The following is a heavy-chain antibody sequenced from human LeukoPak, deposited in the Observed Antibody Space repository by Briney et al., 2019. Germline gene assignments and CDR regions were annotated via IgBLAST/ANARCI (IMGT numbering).Heavy chain of an antibody. CDR2: ISGSGGGT. CDR1: GFTFSSYA. Sequence: GGSLRLSCAASGFTFSSYAMSWVRQAPGKGLEWVSVISGSGGGTSYADSVKGRFTFSRDNSKNTLYLQMNSLRAEDTAVYYCARDVTYGDFGMDVWGQGTTVTVS. CDR3: ARDVTYGDFGMDV. D-gene: IGHD4-17*01. J-gene: IGHJ6*02. V-gene: IGHV3-23*01.